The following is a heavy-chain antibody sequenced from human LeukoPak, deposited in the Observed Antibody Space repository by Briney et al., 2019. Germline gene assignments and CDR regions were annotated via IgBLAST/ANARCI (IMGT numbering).Heavy chain of an antibody. D-gene: IGHD3-16*02. V-gene: IGHV1-18*01. CDR2: ISAYNGNT. CDR3: ARGTYDYVWGSYRSGSFDY. CDR1: GYTFTSYG. J-gene: IGHJ4*02. Sequence: ASVKVSCKASGYTFTSYGISWVRQAPGQGLEWMGWISAYNGNTNYAQKLQGRVTMTTDTTTSTAYMELRSLRSDDTAVHYCARGTYDYVWGSYRSGSFDYWGQGTLVTVSS.